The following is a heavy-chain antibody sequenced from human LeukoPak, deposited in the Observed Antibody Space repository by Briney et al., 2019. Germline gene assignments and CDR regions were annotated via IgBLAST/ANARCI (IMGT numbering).Heavy chain of an antibody. CDR2: IYWDDDK. CDR1: GFSLSTSGVG. J-gene: IGHJ4*02. D-gene: IGHD2-2*01. V-gene: IGHV2-5*02. CDR3: AHRRGSECSSTSCYVFDY. Sequence: SGPTLVKPTQTLTLTCTFSGFSLSTSGVGVGWIRQPPGKAPEWLALIYWDDDKRYSPSLKSRLTITKDTSKNQVVLTMTNMDPVDTATYYCAHRRGSECSSTSCYVFDYWGQGTLVTVSS.